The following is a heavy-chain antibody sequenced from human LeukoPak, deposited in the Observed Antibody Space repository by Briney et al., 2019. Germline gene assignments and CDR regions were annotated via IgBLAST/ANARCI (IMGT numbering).Heavy chain of an antibody. CDR2: IYSGGST. CDR1: GFTFSSYA. J-gene: IGHJ6*02. CDR3: ARDYRGGMDV. V-gene: IGHV3-53*01. Sequence: PGGSLRLSCAASGFTFSSYAMTWVRQAPGKGLEWVSVIYSGGSTYYADSVKGRFTISRDNSKNTLYLQMNSLRAEDTAVYYCARDYRGGMDVWGQGTTVTVSS.